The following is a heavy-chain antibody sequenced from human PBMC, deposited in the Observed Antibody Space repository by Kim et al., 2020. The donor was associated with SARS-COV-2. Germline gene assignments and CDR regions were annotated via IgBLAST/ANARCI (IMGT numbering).Heavy chain of an antibody. V-gene: IGHV3-48*03. J-gene: IGHJ4*02. CDR3: ARAPRGGWELLLDY. D-gene: IGHD1-26*01. Sequence: ADSVKGRLTISRDNAKNSLYLQVNSLRAEDTAVYYCARAPRGGWELLLDYWGQGTLVTVSS.